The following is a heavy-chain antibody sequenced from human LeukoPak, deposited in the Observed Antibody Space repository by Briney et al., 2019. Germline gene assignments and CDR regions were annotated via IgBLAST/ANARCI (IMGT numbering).Heavy chain of an antibody. J-gene: IGHJ3*02. V-gene: IGHV3-30*02. Sequence: PGGSLRLSCAASGFTFDDYAMHWVRQAPGKGLEWVAFIRYDGSNKYYADSVKGRFTISRDNSKNTLYLQMNSLRAEDTAVYYCAKRYSSSSNLDAFDIWGQGTMVTVSS. D-gene: IGHD6-6*01. CDR1: GFTFDDYA. CDR3: AKRYSSSSNLDAFDI. CDR2: IRYDGSNK.